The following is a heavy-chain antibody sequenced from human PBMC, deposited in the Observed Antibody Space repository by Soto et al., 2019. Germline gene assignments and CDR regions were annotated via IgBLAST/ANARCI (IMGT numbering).Heavy chain of an antibody. V-gene: IGHV1-2*02. CDR1: GYTFTGYY. D-gene: IGHD2-15*01. CDR2: INPNSGGT. CDR3: ATPSVGGSGPDYFDY. Sequence: VASVKVSCKASGYTFTGYYMHWVRQAPGQGLEWMGWINPNSGGTNYAQKFQGRVTMTRDTSISTAYMELSRLTSDDTAVYYCATPSVGGSGPDYFDYWGQGTLVTVSS. J-gene: IGHJ4*02.